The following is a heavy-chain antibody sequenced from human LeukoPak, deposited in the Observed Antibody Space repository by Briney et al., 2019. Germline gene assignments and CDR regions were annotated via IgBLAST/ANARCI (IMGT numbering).Heavy chain of an antibody. D-gene: IGHD3-22*01. CDR1: GGSISSSSYY. V-gene: IGHV4-39*07. J-gene: IGHJ5*02. CDR3: ARDEDYDSSVWIP. CDR2: IYYSGST. Sequence: SETLSLTCTVSGGSISSSSYYWGWIRQPPGKGLEWIGSIYYSGSTYYNPSLKSRVTISVDTSKNQFSLKLSSVTAADTAVYYCARDEDYDSSVWIPWGQGTLVTVSS.